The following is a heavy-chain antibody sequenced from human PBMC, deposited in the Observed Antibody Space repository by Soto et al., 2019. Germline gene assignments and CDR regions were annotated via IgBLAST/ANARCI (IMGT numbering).Heavy chain of an antibody. V-gene: IGHV4-39*01. Sequence: SETLSLTCTVSGGSISSSSYYWGWIRQPPGKGLEWIGSIYYSGSTYYNPSLKSRVTISVDTSKNQFSLKLSSVTAADTVLYYFATGITMVRGVIILYFDYWGQGTLVTVSS. J-gene: IGHJ4*02. CDR2: IYYSGST. D-gene: IGHD3-10*01. CDR1: GGSISSSSYY. CDR3: ATGITMVRGVIILYFDY.